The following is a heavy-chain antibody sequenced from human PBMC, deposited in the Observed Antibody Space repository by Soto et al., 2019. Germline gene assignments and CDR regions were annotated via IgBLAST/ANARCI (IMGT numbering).Heavy chain of an antibody. CDR3: ARSRSGAVADSFDF. D-gene: IGHD3-10*01. V-gene: IGHV3-30*04. CDR1: GFTVSRYA. J-gene: IGHJ4*02. Sequence: GGSPRLSCAASGFTVSRYAIHWVRQAPGKGLEWVAVISRDGTNKYYVDSVKGRFTISRDNSRNTLYLQMNSLRHEDAAVYYCARSRSGAVADSFDFWGQGTLVTVSS. CDR2: ISRDGTNK.